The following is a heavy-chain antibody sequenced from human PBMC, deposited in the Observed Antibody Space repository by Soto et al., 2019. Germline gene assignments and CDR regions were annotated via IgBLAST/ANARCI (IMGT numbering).Heavy chain of an antibody. CDR2: IIPIFGTA. V-gene: IGHV1-69*01. CDR1: GGTFSSYA. D-gene: IGHD2-2*02. Sequence: QVQLVQSGAEVKKPGSSVKVSCKASGGTFSSYAISWVRQAPGQGLEWMGGIIPIFGTANYAQKFQGRVTITADESTSTAYLELSSLRSEDTAVYYCARARNIVGVPAAIYYYGMDVWGQGTTVTVSS. CDR3: ARARNIVGVPAAIYYYGMDV. J-gene: IGHJ6*02.